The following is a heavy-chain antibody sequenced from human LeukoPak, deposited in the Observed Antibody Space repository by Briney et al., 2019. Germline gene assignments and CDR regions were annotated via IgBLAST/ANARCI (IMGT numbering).Heavy chain of an antibody. D-gene: IGHD3-22*01. Sequence: PGGSLRLSCTASGFTVSSIDMSWVRQAPGKGLEWISVIYGGGNTRYYADSVKSRFTISRDNSKNTLYLQMNSLRAEDTAVYYCARGYYDSSDYEYFQHWGQGTLVTVSS. J-gene: IGHJ1*01. CDR1: GFTVSSID. CDR2: IYGGGNT. CDR3: ARGYYDSSDYEYFQH. V-gene: IGHV3-53*01.